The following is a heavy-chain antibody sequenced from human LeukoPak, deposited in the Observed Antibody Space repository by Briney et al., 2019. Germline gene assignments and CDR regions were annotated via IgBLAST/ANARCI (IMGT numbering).Heavy chain of an antibody. CDR1: GFTFSSYG. CDR2: ISYDGSNK. Sequence: GGSLRLSCAASGFTFSSYGIHWVRQAPGKGLDCVAVISYDGSNKYYADSVKGRFTISRDNSKNTLYLQMNSLRAEDTAVYYCARDFGDAMTTFDYWGQGTLVTVSS. V-gene: IGHV3-30*03. D-gene: IGHD4-11*01. CDR3: ARDFGDAMTTFDY. J-gene: IGHJ4*02.